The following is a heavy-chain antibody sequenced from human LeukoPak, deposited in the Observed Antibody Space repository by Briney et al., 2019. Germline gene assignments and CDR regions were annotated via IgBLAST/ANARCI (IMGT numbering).Heavy chain of an antibody. CDR1: GGTFSSYA. Sequence: ASVKVSCKASGGTFSSYAISWVRQAPGQGLEWMGGIIPIFGTANYAQKFQGRVTITADESTSTAYMELSSLRSEDTAVYYCATSFDSSGYRTPIPYNWFDPWGQGTLVTVSS. D-gene: IGHD3-22*01. J-gene: IGHJ5*02. CDR3: ATSFDSSGYRTPIPYNWFDP. CDR2: IIPIFGTA. V-gene: IGHV1-69*13.